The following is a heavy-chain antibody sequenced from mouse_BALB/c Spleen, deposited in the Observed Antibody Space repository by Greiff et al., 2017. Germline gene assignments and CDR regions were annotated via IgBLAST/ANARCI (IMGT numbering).Heavy chain of an antibody. CDR2: IWGDGST. CDR1: GFSLTGYG. J-gene: IGHJ4*01. V-gene: IGHV2-6-7*01. D-gene: IGHD2-4*01. CDR3: AREETTMINYYAMDD. Sequence: VQGVESGPGLVAPSQSLSITCTVSGFSLTGYGVNWVRQPPGKGLEWLGMIWGDGSTDYNSALKSRLSISKDNSKSQVFLKMNSLQTDDTARYYCAREETTMINYYAMDDWGQGTSVTVSS.